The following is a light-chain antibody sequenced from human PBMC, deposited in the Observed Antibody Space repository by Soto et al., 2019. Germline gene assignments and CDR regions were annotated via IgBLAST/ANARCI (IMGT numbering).Light chain of an antibody. CDR1: GSNIGAGYG. V-gene: IGLV1-40*01. CDR3: QSYDSNLSEV. J-gene: IGLJ1*01. CDR2: GSD. Sequence: QSVLTQPPPVPGAPGQTVTISCTGSGSNIGAGYGVQWYQQLPGTAPRLLIYGSDDRPSGVPDRFSASVSGNSASLAITGLQTEDEAVYYCQSYDSNLSEVFGPGTKVTAL.